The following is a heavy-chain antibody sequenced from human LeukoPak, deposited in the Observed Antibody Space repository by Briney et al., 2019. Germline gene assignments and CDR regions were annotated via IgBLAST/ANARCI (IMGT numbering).Heavy chain of an antibody. Sequence: PSETLSLTCTVSDYSITSGYNWAWIRQPPGKVLEWIGSIYHSGSAYYNPSLKSRVTISVDTSKNQFSLKLSSVTAADTAVYYCVRYCSSTTCYTRAVDYWGQGTLVTVSS. CDR1: DYSITSGYN. V-gene: IGHV4-38-2*02. D-gene: IGHD2-2*02. J-gene: IGHJ4*02. CDR3: VRYCSSTTCYTRAVDY. CDR2: IYHSGSA.